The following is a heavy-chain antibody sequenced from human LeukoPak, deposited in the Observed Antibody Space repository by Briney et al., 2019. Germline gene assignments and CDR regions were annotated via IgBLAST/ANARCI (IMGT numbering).Heavy chain of an antibody. D-gene: IGHD3-22*01. CDR2: IKEDGSEK. V-gene: IGHV3-7*04. Sequence: NIKEDGSEKYHVDSGKGRFTISRDNAKNSLYLQMNSLRPEDTAVYYCVRGYDSSDYYGDDFWGQGTLVTVSS. J-gene: IGHJ4*02. CDR3: VRGYDSSDYYGDDF.